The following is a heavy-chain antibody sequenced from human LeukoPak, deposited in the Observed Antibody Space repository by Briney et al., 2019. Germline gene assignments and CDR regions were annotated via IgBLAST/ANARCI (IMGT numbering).Heavy chain of an antibody. Sequence: GGSLRLSCAASGFTFSDYSLNWVRQAPGKGLEWVSYIGNSGTTIYYADSVKGRFTISRDSAKNSLYLQMNSLRDEDTAVYYCARDGKQWLVRPYYFDYWGQGTLVTVSS. V-gene: IGHV3-48*02. CDR1: GFTFSDYS. D-gene: IGHD6-19*01. J-gene: IGHJ4*02. CDR2: IGNSGTTI. CDR3: ARDGKQWLVRPYYFDY.